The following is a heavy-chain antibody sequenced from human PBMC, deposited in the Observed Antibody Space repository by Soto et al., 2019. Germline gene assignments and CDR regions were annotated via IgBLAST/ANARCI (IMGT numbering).Heavy chain of an antibody. V-gene: IGHV4-30-2*01. D-gene: IGHD3-10*01. CDR3: ARATLGVRGGIDY. J-gene: IGHJ4*02. CDR2: IYHSGST. Sequence: SETLSLTCAVSGGSISSGGYSWSWIRQPPGKGLEWIGYIYHSGSTYYNPSLKSRVTISVDRSKNQFSLKLSSVTAADTAVYYCARATLGVRGGIDYWGQGTLVTVSS. CDR1: GGSISSGGYS.